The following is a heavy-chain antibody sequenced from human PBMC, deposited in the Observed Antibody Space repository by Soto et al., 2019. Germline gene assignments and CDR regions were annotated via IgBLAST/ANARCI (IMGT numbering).Heavy chain of an antibody. CDR1: GYTFTGYY. CDR2: INPETGGT. V-gene: IGHV1-2*02. J-gene: IGHJ6*02. CDR3: ARERYQVISDGMDV. Sequence: ASVKVSCKASGYTFTGYYVHCVREAPGQVLEWMGWINPETGGTSYAQKFQGRVTLSRDTSINTAYLEVSRLRFDDAAVYFCARERYQVISDGMDVWGQGTTVTVSS. D-gene: IGHD2-2*01.